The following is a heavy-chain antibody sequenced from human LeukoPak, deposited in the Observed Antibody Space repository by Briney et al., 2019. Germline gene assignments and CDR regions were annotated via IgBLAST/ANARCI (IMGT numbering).Heavy chain of an antibody. D-gene: IGHD3-22*01. CDR3: ARGWGPSGSYNNDY. V-gene: IGHV3-48*02. CDR1: GFXFSSYS. Sequence: GGSLRLSCVASGFXFSSYSMNWVRQAPGKGLEWVSYISSSSSTIYYADSVKGRFTISRDNAKNSPYLQMNSLRDEDTAVYYCARGWGPSGSYNNDYRGQGTLVTVSS. J-gene: IGHJ4*02. CDR2: ISSSSSTI.